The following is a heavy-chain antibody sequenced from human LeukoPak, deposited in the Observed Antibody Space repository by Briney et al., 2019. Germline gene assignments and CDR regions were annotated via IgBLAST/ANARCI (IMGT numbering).Heavy chain of an antibody. CDR3: ARGYYYGSGSYTGDWFDP. V-gene: IGHV3-7*05. Sequence: GGSLRLSCAASGFSFSTDWMSWVRQAPGKGLEWVANIRRDGSQKYYVDSVKGRFTISRDNADNSLYLHMNSLRAEDTAVYYCARGYYYGSGSYTGDWFDPWGQGTLVTVSS. J-gene: IGHJ5*02. CDR2: IRRDGSQK. D-gene: IGHD3-10*01. CDR1: GFSFSTDW.